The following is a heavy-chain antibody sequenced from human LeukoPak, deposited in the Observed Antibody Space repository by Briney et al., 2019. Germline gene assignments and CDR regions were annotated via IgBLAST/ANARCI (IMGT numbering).Heavy chain of an antibody. Sequence: PGGSLRLSCVVSGLTLSNCRMTWVRQAPGRGLEWVANIKEDGTETSYVGSVKGRFTISRDNAKNSLYLQMNSLRAEDTALYYCARDEFGPLAFWGRGTLVTVSS. J-gene: IGHJ4*02. CDR2: IKEDGTET. V-gene: IGHV3-7*05. CDR1: GLTLSNCR. D-gene: IGHD3/OR15-3a*01. CDR3: ARDEFGPLAF.